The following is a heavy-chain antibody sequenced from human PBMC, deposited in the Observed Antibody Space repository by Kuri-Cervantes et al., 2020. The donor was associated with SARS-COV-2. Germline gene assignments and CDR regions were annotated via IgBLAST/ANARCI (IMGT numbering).Heavy chain of an antibody. CDR3: TRYKFTSDVFDI. CDR2: IRSDPYAGTT. CDR1: GFNMYDYG. D-gene: IGHD3-3*01. V-gene: IGHV3-49*04. Sequence: GESLKISCRVSGFNMYDYGMAWVRQAPGKGLEWLGFIRSDPYAGTTEYATSLKDRITMSRDDDEYTAYLQMHSLKTEDTAMYFCTRYKFTSDVFDIWGQGTMVTVSS. J-gene: IGHJ3*02.